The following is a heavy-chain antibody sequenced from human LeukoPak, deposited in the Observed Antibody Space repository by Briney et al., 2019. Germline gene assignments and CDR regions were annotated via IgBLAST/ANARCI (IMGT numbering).Heavy chain of an antibody. J-gene: IGHJ4*02. CDR1: GFTFSNYW. CDR2: INGDGSIT. D-gene: IGHD3-3*01. CDR3: ARERERFLNF. V-gene: IGHV3-74*01. Sequence: GGSLRLSCAASGFTFSNYWMHWVRQGPGKGLVWVSRINGDGSITAYADSVKGRFTISRDNSKNTLYLQMNSLRAEDTAVYYCARERERFLNFWGQGTLVTVSS.